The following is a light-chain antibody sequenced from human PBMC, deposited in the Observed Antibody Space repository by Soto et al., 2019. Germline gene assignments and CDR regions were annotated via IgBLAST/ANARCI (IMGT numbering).Light chain of an antibody. Sequence: QSALTQPASVSGSPGQSITISCTGTSSDVGSYNLVSWYQQHPGKAPKLMIYEVSKRPSGVSNRFSGSKSGNTASLTISGLQAEDEAEYYCCSYAGSSTPVVFGGGTKVTVL. CDR3: CSYAGSSTPVV. J-gene: IGLJ2*01. CDR2: EVS. V-gene: IGLV2-23*02. CDR1: SSDVGSYNL.